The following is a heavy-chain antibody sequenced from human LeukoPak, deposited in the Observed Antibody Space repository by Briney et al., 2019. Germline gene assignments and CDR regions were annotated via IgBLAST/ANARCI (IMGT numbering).Heavy chain of an antibody. Sequence: SETLSLTCAVYGGSFSGYYWSWIRQPPGKGLEWIGEINHSGSTNYNPSLKSRVTISVDTSKNQFSLKLSSVTAADTAVYYCARIMVRGKAPKTALDYWGQGTLVTVSS. J-gene: IGHJ4*02. D-gene: IGHD3-10*01. CDR2: INHSGST. CDR1: GGSFSGYY. CDR3: ARIMVRGKAPKTALDY. V-gene: IGHV4-34*01.